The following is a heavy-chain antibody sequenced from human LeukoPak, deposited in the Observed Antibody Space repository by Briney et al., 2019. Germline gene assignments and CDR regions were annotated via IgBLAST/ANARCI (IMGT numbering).Heavy chain of an antibody. D-gene: IGHD6-19*01. J-gene: IGHJ5*02. V-gene: IGHV1-18*01. CDR3: ARHPSNSWFYSSGWLSGNNWFDP. Sequence: ASVKVSCKASGYTFTSYGISWVRQAPGQGLEWMGWISAYNGNTNYAQKLQGRVTMTTDTSTSTAYMELRSLRSDDTAVYYCARHPSNSWFYSSGWLSGNNWFDPWGQGTLVTVSS. CDR2: ISAYNGNT. CDR1: GYTFTSYG.